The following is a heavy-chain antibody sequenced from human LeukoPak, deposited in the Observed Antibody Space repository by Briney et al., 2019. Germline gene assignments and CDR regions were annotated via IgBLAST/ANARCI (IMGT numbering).Heavy chain of an antibody. Sequence: PGGSLRLSCAASGFTFSSYWMRWVRQAPGKGLEWVANIKQDGSEKYYVDSVKGRFTISRDNAKNSLYLQMNSLRAEDTAVYYCARDFGYYDLSDAFDIWGQGTMVTVSS. V-gene: IGHV3-7*01. J-gene: IGHJ3*02. CDR2: IKQDGSEK. D-gene: IGHD3-3*01. CDR3: ARDFGYYDLSDAFDI. CDR1: GFTFSSYW.